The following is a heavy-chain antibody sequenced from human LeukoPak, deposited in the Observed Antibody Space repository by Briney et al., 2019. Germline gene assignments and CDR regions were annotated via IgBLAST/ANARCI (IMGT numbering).Heavy chain of an antibody. D-gene: IGHD6-19*01. V-gene: IGHV3-30*02. Sequence: PGGSLRLSCAASGFTFSSYGMHGVRQAPGKGLEWVAFIRYDGSNKYYADSVKGGFPISRDNSTKPLYLQMNSLRAEDTAVYYCAKDLYSSGPGRYMDVWGKGTTVTVSS. CDR2: IRYDGSNK. CDR1: GFTFSSYG. CDR3: AKDLYSSGPGRYMDV. J-gene: IGHJ6*03.